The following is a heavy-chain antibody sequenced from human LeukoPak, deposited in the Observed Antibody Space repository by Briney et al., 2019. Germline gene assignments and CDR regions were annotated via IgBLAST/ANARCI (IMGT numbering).Heavy chain of an antibody. Sequence: GGSLRLSCAASGFTFSTYSMNWVRQAPGKGLEWVSSISSSSSYIYYADSVKGRFTISRDNSKNTLYLQMNSLRAEDTAVYYCANGNYYGSGSYADHWGQGTLVTVSS. CDR3: ANGNYYGSGSYADH. V-gene: IGHV3-21*01. J-gene: IGHJ4*02. D-gene: IGHD3-10*01. CDR1: GFTFSTYS. CDR2: ISSSSSYI.